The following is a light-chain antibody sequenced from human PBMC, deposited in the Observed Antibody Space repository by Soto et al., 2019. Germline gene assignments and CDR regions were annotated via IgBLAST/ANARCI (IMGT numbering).Light chain of an antibody. CDR1: QDISNY. Sequence: GDRVTITCQASQDISNYLNWYQQNPGKAPKLLIYDASNLETGVPSRFSGSGSGTDFTFTISSLQPEDIATYYCQQYDNLPSITFGQGTRLDFK. J-gene: IGKJ5*01. CDR2: DAS. CDR3: QQYDNLPSIT. V-gene: IGKV1-33*01.